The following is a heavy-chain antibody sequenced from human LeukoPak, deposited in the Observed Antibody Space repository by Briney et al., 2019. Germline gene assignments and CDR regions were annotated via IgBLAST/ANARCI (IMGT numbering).Heavy chain of an antibody. CDR3: VSQQVAPP. D-gene: IGHD5-12*01. J-gene: IGHJ5*02. Sequence: SGGSLRLSCVASGFTFSHYWMSWVRQAPGKGLEWVANIKEDGSIEDYVDSVKGRFTVSRDNAKNSLYLEMSSLRVEDTAVYYCVSQQVAPPWGQGTLVIVSS. V-gene: IGHV3-7*01. CDR1: GFTFSHYW. CDR2: IKEDGSIE.